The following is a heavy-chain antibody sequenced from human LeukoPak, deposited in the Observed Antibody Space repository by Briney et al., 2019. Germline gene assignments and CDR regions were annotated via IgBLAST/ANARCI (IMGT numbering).Heavy chain of an antibody. J-gene: IGHJ4*02. D-gene: IGHD3-10*01. CDR3: ARAGSHWHYVY. CDR2: IKQDGSER. CDR1: GFTFSGFS. V-gene: IGHV3-7*01. Sequence: PGGFLRLSCAASGFTFSGFSMSWVRQSPTKGLEWVANIKQDGSERYYVDSVKGRFTISRDNAKNSLSLQMNNLRVEETAVYYCARAGSHWHYVYWGQGTVVTVSS.